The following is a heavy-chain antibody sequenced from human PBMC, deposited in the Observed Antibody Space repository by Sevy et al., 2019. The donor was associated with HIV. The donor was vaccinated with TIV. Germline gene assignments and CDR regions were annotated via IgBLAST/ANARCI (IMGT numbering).Heavy chain of an antibody. J-gene: IGHJ3*01. Sequence: GGSLRLSCAASGFTFSNYGMHWVRQAPGKGLEWVAVVSYDGSTKYYADFVKGRFTISRDNSKNTVYLQMNTLRTEDTAVFYCAKGSKATDSAFDPWGQGTMVTVSS. CDR2: VSYDGSTK. V-gene: IGHV3-30*18. D-gene: IGHD1-26*01. CDR1: GFTFSNYG. CDR3: AKGSKATDSAFDP.